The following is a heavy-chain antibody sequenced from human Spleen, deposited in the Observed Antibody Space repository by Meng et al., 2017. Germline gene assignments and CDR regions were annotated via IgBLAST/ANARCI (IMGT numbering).Heavy chain of an antibody. CDR2: ISDDGTNK. V-gene: IGHV3-30*04. CDR3: ARSDWFDP. CDR1: GFPFSSYT. Sequence: ASGFPFSSYTLHWVRQAPGNGLEWLSVISDDGTNKFYADSVRGRFTISRDNAKNTMYLQMNSLRAEDTAVYYCARSDWFDPWGQGTAVTVSS. J-gene: IGHJ5*02.